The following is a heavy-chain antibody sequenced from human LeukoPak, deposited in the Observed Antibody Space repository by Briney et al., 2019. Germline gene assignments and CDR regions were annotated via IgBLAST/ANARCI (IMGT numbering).Heavy chain of an antibody. D-gene: IGHD2-2*01. CDR1: GGSFSGYY. CDR2: INHSGST. V-gene: IGHV4-34*01. CDR3: AREMFIVVVPAYPNWFDP. J-gene: IGHJ5*02. Sequence: SETLSLTCAVYGGSFSGYYWSWIRQPPGKGLEWIGEINHSGSTNYNPSLKSRVTISVDTSKSQFSLKLSSVTAADTAVYYCAREMFIVVVPAYPNWFDPWGQGTLVTVSS.